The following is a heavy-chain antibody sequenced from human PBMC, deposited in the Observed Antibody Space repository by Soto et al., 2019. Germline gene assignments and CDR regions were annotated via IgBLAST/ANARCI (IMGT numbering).Heavy chain of an antibody. CDR3: TREKRYYNNLTTFYFDN. J-gene: IGHJ4*02. CDR1: GFTFSDYY. Sequence: EVQLVQSGGGLVQPGGSLRLSCAASGFTFSDYYMDWVRRAPGTGLEWVGRTRNKANNYATEYAASLKGRVTFSRDDSENSLYLQMNSLETEDTAVYWCTREKRYYNNLTTFYFDNWGQGTLVTVSS. V-gene: IGHV3-72*01. D-gene: IGHD3-10*01. CDR2: TRNKANNYAT.